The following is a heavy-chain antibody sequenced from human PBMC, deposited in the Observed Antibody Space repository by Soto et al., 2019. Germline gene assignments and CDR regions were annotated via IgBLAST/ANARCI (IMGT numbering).Heavy chain of an antibody. D-gene: IGHD6-13*01. Sequence: EVQLVETGGGLIQPGGSLRLSCAASGFTVSSNYMSWVRQAPGKGLEWVSGIYSGGSTYYADSVKGRFNIARDNSKNTLYLQMNSLRAEDTAVYYCARDSLGTNGKAGSIPAAGKDDYWGQGTLVTVST. V-gene: IGHV3-53*02. CDR3: ARDSLGTNGKAGSIPAAGKDDY. CDR1: GFTVSSNY. J-gene: IGHJ4*02. CDR2: IYSGGST.